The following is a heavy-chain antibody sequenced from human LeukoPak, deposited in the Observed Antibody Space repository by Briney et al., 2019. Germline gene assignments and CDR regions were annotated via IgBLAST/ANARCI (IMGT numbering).Heavy chain of an antibody. CDR1: GGSISSGGYY. J-gene: IGHJ5*02. CDR2: IYYGGST. D-gene: IGHD2-2*02. V-gene: IGHV4-31*03. CDR3: ARYCSSTNCYKGGFDP. Sequence: PSQTLSLTCTVSGGSISSGGYYWSWIRQHPGKGLEWIGYIYYGGSTYSNPSLKSRVTMSVDTSKNQFSLNLSSVTAADTAVYYCARYCSSTNCYKGGFDPWGQGTLVTVSS.